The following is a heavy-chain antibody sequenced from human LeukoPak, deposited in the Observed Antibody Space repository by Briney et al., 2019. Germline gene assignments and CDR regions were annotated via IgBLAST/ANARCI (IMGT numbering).Heavy chain of an antibody. Sequence: SETLSLTCAVYGGSFSGYYWIWIRQPPGKGLEWMGEINHSGSTNYNPSLKSRVTISVDTSKNQFSLKPSSVTAADTAVYYCARARRSIAARPRDAFDIWGQGTMVTVSS. V-gene: IGHV4-34*01. J-gene: IGHJ3*02. D-gene: IGHD6-6*01. CDR3: ARARRSIAARPRDAFDI. CDR1: GGSFSGYY. CDR2: INHSGST.